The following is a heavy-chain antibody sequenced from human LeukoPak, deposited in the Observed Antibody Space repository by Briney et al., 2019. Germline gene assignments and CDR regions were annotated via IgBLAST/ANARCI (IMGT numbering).Heavy chain of an antibody. D-gene: IGHD6-6*01. V-gene: IGHV3-21*01. CDR1: GFTFSSYS. CDR2: ISSSSSYI. Sequence: GGSLRLSCAASGFTFSSYSMDWVRQAPGKGLEWVSSISSSSSYIYYADSVKGRFTISRDNAKNSLYLQMNSLRAEDTAVYYCARDKRAARFFNWSDPWGQGTLVTVSS. CDR3: ARDKRAARFFNWSDP. J-gene: IGHJ5*02.